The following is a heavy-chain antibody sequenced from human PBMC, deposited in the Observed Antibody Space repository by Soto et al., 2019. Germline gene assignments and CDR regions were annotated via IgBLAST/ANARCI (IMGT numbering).Heavy chain of an antibody. CDR2: IYYSGNT. V-gene: IGHV4-61*08. J-gene: IGHJ4*02. CDR1: GGSILNGGHY. D-gene: IGHD3-22*01. CDR3: ARTYDSNGYANEFDS. Sequence: SETLSFTCTVSGGSILNGGHYWTWIRQHPGKGLEWIGYIYYSGNTSYNPALKSRVTMSADTSKNQFSLKLTSVTGADTAVYYCARTYDSNGYANEFDSWGQGILVTVSS.